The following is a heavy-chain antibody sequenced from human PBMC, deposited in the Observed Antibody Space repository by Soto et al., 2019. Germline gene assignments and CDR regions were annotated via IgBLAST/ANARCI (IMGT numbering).Heavy chain of an antibody. D-gene: IGHD5-18*01. J-gene: IGHJ4*02. Sequence: QVQLQESGPGLVKPSQTLSLTCTVSGGSISSGDYYWSWIRQPPGKGLEWIGYIYYSGSTYYNPSLKRRVTISVDTSKNQFSLKLSSVTAADTAVYYCARGVDTAMVPKIRIASGIDYWGQGTLVTVSS. V-gene: IGHV4-30-4*01. CDR2: IYYSGST. CDR1: GGSISSGDYY. CDR3: ARGVDTAMVPKIRIASGIDY.